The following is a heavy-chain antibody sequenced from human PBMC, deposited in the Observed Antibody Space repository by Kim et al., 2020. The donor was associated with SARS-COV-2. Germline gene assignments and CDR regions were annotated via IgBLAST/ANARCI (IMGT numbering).Heavy chain of an antibody. CDR1: GFTSGDYA. CDR2: IRSEVYGATT. J-gene: IGHJ4*02. CDR3: TSHRERMSIIIGNY. V-gene: IGHV3-49*04. D-gene: IGHD6-6*01. Sequence: GGSLRLSCTTSGFTSGDYAMTWVRQAPGKGLEWVGLIRSEVYGATTEYAASVKGRFTISRDDSKSIAYLQMDSLKTEDTAMYYCTSHRERMSIIIGNYWGQGTLVTVSS.